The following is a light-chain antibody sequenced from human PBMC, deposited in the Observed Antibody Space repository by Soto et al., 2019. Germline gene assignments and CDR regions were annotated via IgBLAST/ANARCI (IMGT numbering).Light chain of an antibody. CDR2: EVS. V-gene: IGLV2-8*01. CDR3: SSYAGSNCLL. Sequence: QSVPTQPPSASGSPGQSVTISCTGTGSDVGNYNYVSWYQQHPGKAPKLMIYEVSKRPSGVPDRFSGSKSGNTASLTVSGLQAEDEADYYCSSYAGSNCLLFGGGTKVTVL. CDR1: GSDVGNYNY. J-gene: IGLJ3*02.